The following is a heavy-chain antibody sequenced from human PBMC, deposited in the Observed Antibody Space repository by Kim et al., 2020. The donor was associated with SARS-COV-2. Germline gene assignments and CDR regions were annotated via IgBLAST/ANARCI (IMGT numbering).Heavy chain of an antibody. CDR3: ARVASSIAVAVAFDP. CDR2: IYYSGST. J-gene: IGHJ5*02. CDR1: GGSISSYY. D-gene: IGHD6-19*01. V-gene: IGHV4-59*01. Sequence: SETLSLTCTVSGGSISSYYWSWIRQPPGKGLEWIGYIYYSGSTNYNPSLKSRVTLSVDTSKNQFSLKLSSVTAADTAVYYCARVASSIAVAVAFDPWGQGTLVTVSS.